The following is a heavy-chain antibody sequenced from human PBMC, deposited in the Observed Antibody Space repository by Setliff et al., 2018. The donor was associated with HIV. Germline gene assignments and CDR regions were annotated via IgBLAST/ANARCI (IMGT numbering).Heavy chain of an antibody. V-gene: IGHV4-39*01. J-gene: IGHJ6*03. CDR1: GGSISSSSYY. CDR3: ARRVVGAIYYYYMDL. D-gene: IGHD1-26*01. Sequence: LSLTCTVSGGSISSSSYYWGWIRQPPGKGLEWIGSIYYSGSTYYNPSLKSRVTISVDTSKNQFSLKLSSVTAADTAVYYCARRVVGAIYYYYMDLWGEGTTVTVSS. CDR2: IYYSGST.